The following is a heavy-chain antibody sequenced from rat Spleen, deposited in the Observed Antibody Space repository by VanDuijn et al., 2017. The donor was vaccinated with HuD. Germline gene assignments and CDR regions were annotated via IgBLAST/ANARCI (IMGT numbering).Heavy chain of an antibody. D-gene: IGHD1-4*01. Sequence: EVQLVESGGGLVQPGRSMKLSCAASGFSFSDYAMAWVRQAPTKGLEWVASIRTGGDKTYYGASVRGRFTISRENAKSILYLQMDSLRSEDTATYYCARPGDINYPECFDYWGQGVLVTVSS. CDR1: GFSFSDYA. CDR3: ARPGDINYPECFDY. V-gene: IGHV5-25*01. CDR2: IRTGGDKT. J-gene: IGHJ2*01.